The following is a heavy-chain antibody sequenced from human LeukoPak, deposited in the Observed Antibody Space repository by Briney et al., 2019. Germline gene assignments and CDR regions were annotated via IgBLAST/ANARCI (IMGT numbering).Heavy chain of an antibody. J-gene: IGHJ5*02. D-gene: IGHD4-17*01. CDR3: ARAHDYGDYSLDP. V-gene: IGHV4-4*09. CDR2: IYTSGST. Sequence: PSETLSLTCTVSGGSISSYYWSWIRQPPGKGLEWIGYIYTSGSTNYNPSLKSRVTISVDTSKNQFSLKLSSVTAADTAVYYCARAHDYGDYSLDPWGQGTLVTVSS. CDR1: GGSISSYY.